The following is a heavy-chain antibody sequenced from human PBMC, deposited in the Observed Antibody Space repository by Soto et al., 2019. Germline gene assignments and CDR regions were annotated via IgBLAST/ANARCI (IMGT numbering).Heavy chain of an antibody. CDR1: GFTFSSYA. D-gene: IGHD3-10*01. J-gene: IGHJ5*02. CDR2: ISGSGGST. Sequence: GGSLRLSCAASGFTFSSYAMSWVRQAPGKGLEWVSAISGSGGSTYYADSVKGRFTISRDNSKNTLYLQMNSLRAEDTAVYYCAKGHGSGSYYIRNWFDPWGQGTLVTVSS. V-gene: IGHV3-23*01. CDR3: AKGHGSGSYYIRNWFDP.